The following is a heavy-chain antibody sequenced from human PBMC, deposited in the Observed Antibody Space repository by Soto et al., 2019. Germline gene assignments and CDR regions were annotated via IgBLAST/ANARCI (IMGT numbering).Heavy chain of an antibody. Sequence: SETLSLTCTVSGGPISSSNHFWGWIRQPPGKGLEWIGYIYYSGSTYYNPSLKSRVTISVDTSKNQFSLKLSSVTAADTAVYYCARASARSQYGGVYWGQGTLVTVSS. J-gene: IGHJ4*02. V-gene: IGHV4-31*03. CDR2: IYYSGST. D-gene: IGHD5-18*01. CDR1: GGPISSSNHF. CDR3: ARASARSQYGGVY.